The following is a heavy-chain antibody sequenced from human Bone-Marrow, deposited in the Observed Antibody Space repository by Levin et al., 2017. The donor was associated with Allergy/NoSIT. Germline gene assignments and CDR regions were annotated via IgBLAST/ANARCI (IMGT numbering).Heavy chain of an antibody. Sequence: SETLSLTCIVSDGSISSYYWTWIRQAPGKGLEWIGYIYSPGTTNYNPSLKSRVTMSLDTSKNQFSLKLNSVTAADTAVYYCARGVGLFRYLGFWGQGTLVTVSS. CDR3: ARGVGLFRYLGF. CDR2: IYSPGTT. V-gene: IGHV4-59*01. J-gene: IGHJ4*02. D-gene: IGHD2-21*01. CDR1: DGSISSYY.